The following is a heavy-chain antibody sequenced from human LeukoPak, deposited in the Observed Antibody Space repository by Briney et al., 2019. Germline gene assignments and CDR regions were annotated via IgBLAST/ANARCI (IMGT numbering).Heavy chain of an antibody. Sequence: GGSLRLSCAASGFTFSNAWMSWVRQAPGKGLEWVGRIKSKTDGETTDYAAPVKGRFTISRDDSKNTLYLQMNSLKTEDTAVYYCTTDRRGYSSPRDYWGQGTLVTVSS. V-gene: IGHV3-15*01. J-gene: IGHJ4*02. CDR2: IKSKTDGETT. CDR3: TTDRRGYSSPRDY. D-gene: IGHD5-18*01. CDR1: GFTFSNAW.